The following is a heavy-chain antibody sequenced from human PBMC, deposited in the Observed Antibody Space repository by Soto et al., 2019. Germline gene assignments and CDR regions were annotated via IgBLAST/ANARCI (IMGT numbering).Heavy chain of an antibody. D-gene: IGHD6-13*01. J-gene: IGHJ6*02. CDR3: ASSGSSWYFGGYYYYGMDV. Sequence: SETLSLTCTVSGGSISSSSYYWGWIRPPPGKGLEWIGSIYYSGSTYYNPSLKSRVTISVDTSKNQFSLKLSSVTAADTAVYYCASSGSSWYFGGYYYYGMDVWGQGTTVTSP. CDR2: IYYSGST. V-gene: IGHV4-39*01. CDR1: GGSISSSSYY.